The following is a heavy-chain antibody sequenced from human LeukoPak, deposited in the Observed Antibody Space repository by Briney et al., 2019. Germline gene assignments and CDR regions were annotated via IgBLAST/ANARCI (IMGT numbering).Heavy chain of an antibody. CDR1: GFTFSSYW. CDR3: ARSPGQGDAFDI. CDR2: INSDGSST. V-gene: IGHV3-74*01. Sequence: PGGSLRLSCAASGFTFSSYWMHWVRQAPGKGLVWVSRINSDGSSTSYADSVKGRFTISRDNAKNTLYLQMNSLRAEDTAVYYCARSPGQGDAFDIWGQGTMVTVSS. J-gene: IGHJ3*02.